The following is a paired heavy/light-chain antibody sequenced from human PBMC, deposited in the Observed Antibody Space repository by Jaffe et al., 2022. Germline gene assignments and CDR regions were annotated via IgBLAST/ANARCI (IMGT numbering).Heavy chain of an antibody. CDR1: GFTFSSYG. J-gene: IGHJ6*03. CDR3: AKDYAHGGTIFGVVTPKGGGYYYMDV. V-gene: IGHV3-30*02. Sequence: QVQLVESGGGVVQPGGSLRLSCAASGFTFSSYGMHWVRQAPGKGLEWVAFIRYDGSNKYYADSVKGRFTISRDNSKNTLYLQMNSLRAEDTAVYYCAKDYAHGGTIFGVVTPKGGGYYYMDVWGKGTTVTVSS. D-gene: IGHD3-3*01. CDR2: IRYDGSNK.
Light chain of an antibody. J-gene: IGKJ5*01. CDR2: GAS. CDR3: QQYNNWPIT. V-gene: IGKV3-15*01. Sequence: EIVMTQSPATLSVSPGERATLSCRASQSVSSNLAWYQQKPGQAPRLLIYGASTRATGIPARFSGSGSGTEFTLTISSLQSEDFAVYYCQQYNNWPITFGQGTRLEIK. CDR1: QSVSSN.